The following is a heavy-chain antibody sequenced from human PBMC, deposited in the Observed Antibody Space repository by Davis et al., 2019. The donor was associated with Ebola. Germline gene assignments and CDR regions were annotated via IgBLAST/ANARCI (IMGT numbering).Heavy chain of an antibody. CDR2: ISGSGAST. D-gene: IGHD6-19*01. V-gene: IGHV3-23*01. Sequence: GESLKISCAASGFIFSNYAMSWVRQAPGKGLEWVSCISGSGASTYYADSVKGRFTVYRDNSKNTVFLQLNGLRVEDTAVYYCAKDIAVAGTGPMDSWGQGTLVTVSS. CDR3: AKDIAVAGTGPMDS. CDR1: GFIFSNYA. J-gene: IGHJ4*02.